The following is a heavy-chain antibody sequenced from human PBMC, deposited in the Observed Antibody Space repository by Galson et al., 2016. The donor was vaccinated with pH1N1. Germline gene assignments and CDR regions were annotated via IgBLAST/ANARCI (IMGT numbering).Heavy chain of an antibody. CDR3: ARDNLRGSGSPDASDV. J-gene: IGHJ3*01. D-gene: IGHD3-10*02. CDR2: ISGSGGYT. V-gene: IGHV3-23*01. CDR1: GFTFSSYA. Sequence: SLRLSCAASGFTFSSYAMSWVRRAPGEGLEWVSAISGSGGYTYFADSVQGRFTISRDNSKNTLYLQMNTLRAEDTAVYYCARDNLRGSGSPDASDVWGQGTMVTVSS.